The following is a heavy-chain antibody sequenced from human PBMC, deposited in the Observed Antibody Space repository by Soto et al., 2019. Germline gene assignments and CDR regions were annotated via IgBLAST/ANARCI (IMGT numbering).Heavy chain of an antibody. D-gene: IGHD3-9*01. J-gene: IGHJ4*02. Sequence: GGSLRLSCAASGFTFSSYSMNWVRQAPGKGLEWVSSISSSSSYIYYADSVKGRFTISRDNAKNSLYLQMNSLRAEDTAVYYCAREDYDILTGYDYWGQGTLVTVSS. CDR2: ISSSSSYI. V-gene: IGHV3-21*01. CDR3: AREDYDILTGYDY. CDR1: GFTFSSYS.